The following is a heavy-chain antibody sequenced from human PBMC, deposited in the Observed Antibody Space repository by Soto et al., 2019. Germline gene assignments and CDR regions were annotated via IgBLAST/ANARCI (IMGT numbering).Heavy chain of an antibody. D-gene: IGHD3-10*01. CDR3: ARLGVRGYYGSGQFDY. J-gene: IGHJ4*02. V-gene: IGHV4-39*01. Sequence: QLQLQESGPGLVTPSENLSLTCTVSSGAISSISYYWGWIRQPPGMGLDWIGSIQYSGRTYNNPSLTSRLTISVATSKNQCSLKLSSVTASDTTVYYCARLGVRGYYGSGQFDYWGQGTLVTVSS. CDR2: IQYSGRT. CDR1: SGAISSISYY.